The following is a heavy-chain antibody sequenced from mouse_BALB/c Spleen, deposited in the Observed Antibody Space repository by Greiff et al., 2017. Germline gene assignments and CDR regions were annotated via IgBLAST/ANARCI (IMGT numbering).Heavy chain of an antibody. CDR1: GYTFTSYT. Sequence: QVQLQQSGAELARPGASVKMSCKASGYTFTSYTMHWVKQRPGQGLEWIGYINPSSGYTNYNQKFKDKATLTADKSSSTAYMQLSSLTSEDSAVYYCARRGGLMESYAMDYWGQGTSVTVAS. V-gene: IGHV1-4*01. CDR3: ARRGGLMESYAMDY. CDR2: INPSSGYT. J-gene: IGHJ4*01. D-gene: IGHD1-1*02.